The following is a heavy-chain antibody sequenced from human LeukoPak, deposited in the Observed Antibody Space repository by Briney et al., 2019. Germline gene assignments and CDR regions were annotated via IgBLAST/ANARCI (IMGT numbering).Heavy chain of an antibody. D-gene: IGHD6-19*01. Sequence: GESLKISCKGSGYSFTSYWIAWVRQMPGKGLEWMGIIYPGDSDTRYSPSFQGQVTISADKSISTAYLQWSSLKASDTAMYYCARPRTGYSSGWDGAFDIWGQGTMVTVSS. CDR1: GYSFTSYW. CDR2: IYPGDSDT. V-gene: IGHV5-51*01. CDR3: ARPRTGYSSGWDGAFDI. J-gene: IGHJ3*02.